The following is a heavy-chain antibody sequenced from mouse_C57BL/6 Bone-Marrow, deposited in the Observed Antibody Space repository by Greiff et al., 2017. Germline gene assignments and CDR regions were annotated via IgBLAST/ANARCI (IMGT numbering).Heavy chain of an antibody. CDR3: VILITTAVWYFDV. J-gene: IGHJ1*03. CDR2: IRSKSNNYAT. CDR1: GFSFNTYA. Sequence: DVKLQESGGGLVQPKGSLKLSCAASGFSFNTYAMNWVRQAPGKGLEWVARIRSKSNNYATYYADSVKDRFTISRDDSESMLYLQMNNLKTEDTAMYYCVILITTAVWYFDVWGTGTTVTVSS. V-gene: IGHV10-1*01. D-gene: IGHD1-1*01.